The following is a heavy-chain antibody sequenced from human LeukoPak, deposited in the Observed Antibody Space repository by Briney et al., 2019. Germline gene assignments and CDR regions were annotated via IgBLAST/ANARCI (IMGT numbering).Heavy chain of an antibody. CDR2: IYHSGST. Sequence: PSETLSLTCAVSGGSISSGGYSWSWIRQPPGKGLEWIGYIYHSGSTYYNPSLKSRVTISVDRSKNQFSLKLSSVTAADTAVYYCASVEMATMLEYWGQGTLVTVSS. D-gene: IGHD5-24*01. CDR1: GGSISSGGYS. V-gene: IGHV4-30-2*01. J-gene: IGHJ4*02. CDR3: ASVEMATMLEY.